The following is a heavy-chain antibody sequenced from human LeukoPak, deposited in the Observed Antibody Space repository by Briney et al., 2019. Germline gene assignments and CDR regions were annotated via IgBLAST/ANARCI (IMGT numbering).Heavy chain of an antibody. V-gene: IGHV1-46*01. Sequence: ASVTVSCKASGYTFTSYYMHWVRQAPRQGLEWMGIINPSGGSTSYAQKFQGRVTMTRDTSTSTVYMELSSLRSEDTAVYYCARVSYGDYYGYWGQGTLVTVSS. CDR3: ARVSYGDYYGY. CDR2: INPSGGST. CDR1: GYTFTSYY. J-gene: IGHJ4*02. D-gene: IGHD4-17*01.